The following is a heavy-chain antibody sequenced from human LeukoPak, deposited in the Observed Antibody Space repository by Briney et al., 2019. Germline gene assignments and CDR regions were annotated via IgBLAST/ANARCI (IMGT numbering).Heavy chain of an antibody. J-gene: IGHJ4*02. Sequence: ASVKVSCKASGYTFTSYGISWVRQAPGQGLVWMGWISAYNGNTNYAQKLQGRVTMTTDTSTSTAYMELRSLRSDDTAVYYCARDLYYYGSGSYLFDYWGQGTLVTVSS. CDR1: GYTFTSYG. V-gene: IGHV1-18*01. CDR3: ARDLYYYGSGSYLFDY. D-gene: IGHD3-10*01. CDR2: ISAYNGNT.